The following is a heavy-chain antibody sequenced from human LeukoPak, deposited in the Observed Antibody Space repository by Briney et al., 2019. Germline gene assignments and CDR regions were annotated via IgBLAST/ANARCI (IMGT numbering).Heavy chain of an antibody. Sequence: SETLSLTCTVSGGSISSYYWSWLRQPAGKGLEWIGRIYTNGSTNYNPSLKSRVTMSVDTSKNQFSLKLSSVTAADTAVYYCARGIAAAVNWFDPWGQGTLVTVSS. CDR3: ARGIAAAVNWFDP. CDR1: GGSISSYY. D-gene: IGHD6-13*01. CDR2: IYTNGST. J-gene: IGHJ5*02. V-gene: IGHV4-4*07.